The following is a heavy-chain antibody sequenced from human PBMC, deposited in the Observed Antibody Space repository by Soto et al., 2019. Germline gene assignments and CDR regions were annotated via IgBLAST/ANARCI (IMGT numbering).Heavy chain of an antibody. D-gene: IGHD3-3*01. CDR3: TIRFTPDGYDVWSGYYDY. Sequence: GGSLRLSCTASGFTFGDYAMSWVRQAPGKGLEWVGFISSKAYGGTTEYAAAVKGRFTISRDDSKSIAYLQMNSLKPEDTAVYYCTIRFTPDGYDVWSGYYDYWGQGTLVTISS. V-gene: IGHV3-49*04. CDR2: ISSKAYGGTT. J-gene: IGHJ4*02. CDR1: GFTFGDYA.